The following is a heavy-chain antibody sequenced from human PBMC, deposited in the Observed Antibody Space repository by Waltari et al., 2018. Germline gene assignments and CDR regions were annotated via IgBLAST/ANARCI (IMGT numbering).Heavy chain of an antibody. J-gene: IGHJ6*02. CDR2: INQSGST. CDR1: GGSFSGYY. V-gene: IGHV4-34*01. CDR3: ARGGIAVAGRGLLVYYYGMDV. D-gene: IGHD6-19*01. Sequence: QVQLQQWGAGLLKPSETLSLTCAVYGGSFSGYYWSWIRQHPGKGLEWIGEINQSGSTNSNPSLKSRVTISVDTSKNQFSLKLSSVTAADTAVYYCARGGIAVAGRGLLVYYYGMDVWGQGATVTVSS.